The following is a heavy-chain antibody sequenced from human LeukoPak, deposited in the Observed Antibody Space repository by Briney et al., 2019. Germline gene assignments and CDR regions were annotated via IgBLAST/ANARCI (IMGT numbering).Heavy chain of an antibody. CDR3: ARATIADSSTYYIDY. J-gene: IGHJ4*02. D-gene: IGHD3-22*01. Sequence: ASVTVSFKSSGYTFTDYYMHWVRRAPGQGLEWMGWINPNSGGTNYAQKFQGRVTMTRDMSISTAYMELSRLTSDDTAVYYCARATIADSSTYYIDYWGLGTLVTVSS. V-gene: IGHV1-2*02. CDR1: GYTFTDYY. CDR2: INPNSGGT.